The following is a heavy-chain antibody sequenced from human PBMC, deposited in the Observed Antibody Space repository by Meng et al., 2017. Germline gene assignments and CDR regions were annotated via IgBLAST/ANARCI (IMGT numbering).Heavy chain of an antibody. D-gene: IGHD6-13*01. Sequence: QAHRQRAAPGRGKPSGTPSLTCTVAGGAISSYYWSWTRQPGGKGLEWIGRIYTSGSTNYNPSLKSRVTMSVDTSKNQFSLKLSSVTAADTAVYYCARGGGSSWSHYNDYWGQGTLVTVSS. V-gene: IGHV4-4*07. J-gene: IGHJ4*02. CDR2: IYTSGST. CDR1: GGAISSYY. CDR3: ARGGGSSWSHYNDY.